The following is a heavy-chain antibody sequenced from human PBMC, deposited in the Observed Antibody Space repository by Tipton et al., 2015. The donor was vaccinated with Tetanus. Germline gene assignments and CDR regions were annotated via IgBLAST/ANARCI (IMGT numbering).Heavy chain of an antibody. D-gene: IGHD2-21*01. CDR1: GYTFTGYY. J-gene: IGHJ6*02. CDR3: ARDGGDYIYYGMDV. Sequence: VQLVQSGAELKKPGASVKVSCTASGYTFTGYYMYWVRQAPGQGLEWVGWIDPNSGDTIYAQNFQGRVTMTRDTSISTVYMELSRLRSDDTAVYYCARDGGDYIYYGMDVWGPGTTVTVS. V-gene: IGHV1-2*02. CDR2: IDPNSGDT.